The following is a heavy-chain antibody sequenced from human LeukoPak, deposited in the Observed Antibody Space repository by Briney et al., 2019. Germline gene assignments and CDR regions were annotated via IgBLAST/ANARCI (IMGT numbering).Heavy chain of an antibody. CDR1: GFTFSSYA. CDR2: ISSSGSTI. V-gene: IGHV3-48*03. J-gene: IGHJ5*02. CDR3: AREGAGEWELLRGVQGFDP. Sequence: PGGSLRLSCVASGFTFSSYAMSWVRQAPGKGLEWVSAISSSGSTIYYADSVKGRFTISRDNAKNSLYLQMNSLRAEDTAVYYCAREGAGEWELLRGVQGFDPWGQGTLVTVSS. D-gene: IGHD1-26*01.